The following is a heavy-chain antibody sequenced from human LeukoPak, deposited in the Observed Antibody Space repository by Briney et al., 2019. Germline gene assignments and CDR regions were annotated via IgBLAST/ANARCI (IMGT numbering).Heavy chain of an antibody. V-gene: IGHV3-66*01. CDR3: ARGRPAHYFDS. D-gene: IGHD6-6*01. Sequence: GGSLRLSCAASGFTVSSTYLTRVLQAPGKGLEWLSVIYSGGYTYYADSVKGRFFISRDISENMVYLQMNSLSVEDTAVYFCARGRPAHYFDSWGPGTLVTVS. CDR1: GFTVSSTY. J-gene: IGHJ4*02. CDR2: IYSGGYT.